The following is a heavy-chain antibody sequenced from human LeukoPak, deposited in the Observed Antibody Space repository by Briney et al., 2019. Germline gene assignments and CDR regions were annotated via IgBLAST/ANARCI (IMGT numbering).Heavy chain of an antibody. CDR2: ISGSGGRI. CDR3: AKEIAAAGTTPR. V-gene: IGHV3-23*01. D-gene: IGHD6-13*01. CDR1: GFTFSSYA. Sequence: GGSLRLSCAASGFTFSSYAMSWVRQAPGKGLEWVSAISGSGGRIYYGASVKGRFTISRDNSKNTLYLQMNSLRAEDTAVYYCAKEIAAAGTTPRWGQGTLVTVSS. J-gene: IGHJ4*02.